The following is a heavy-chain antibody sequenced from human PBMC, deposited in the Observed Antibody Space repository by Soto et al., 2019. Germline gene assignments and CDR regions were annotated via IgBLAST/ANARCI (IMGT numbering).Heavy chain of an antibody. D-gene: IGHD1-1*01. CDR1: GYTFTSYG. CDR3: ARVRYGDY. V-gene: IGHV1-18*01. Sequence: QVHLVQSGAEVKKPGASVKVSCKGSGYTFTSYGITWVRQAPGQGLEWMGWISAHNGNTNYAQKLQGRVTVTKDTYTSTAYMELRSLRSDDTAVYYCARVRYGDYWGQGALVPVSS. CDR2: ISAHNGNT. J-gene: IGHJ4*02.